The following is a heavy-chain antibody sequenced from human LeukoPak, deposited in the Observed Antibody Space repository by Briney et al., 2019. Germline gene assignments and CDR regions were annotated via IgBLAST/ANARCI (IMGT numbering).Heavy chain of an antibody. CDR3: ARGPYQQQLVGVGFDP. Sequence: GSSVKVSCKASGGTFSSYAISWVRQAPGKGLEWMGGSMLIFGTANYAQKFQGRVTSTADESTSTAYMELSSLRTDHTAVYYCARGPYQQQLVGVGFDPWGQGTLSPSPQ. CDR1: GGTFSSYA. D-gene: IGHD6-13*01. V-gene: IGHV1-69*01. J-gene: IGHJ5*02. CDR2: SMLIFGTA.